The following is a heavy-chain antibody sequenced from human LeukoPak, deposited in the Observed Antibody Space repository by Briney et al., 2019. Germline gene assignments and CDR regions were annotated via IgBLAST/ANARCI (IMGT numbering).Heavy chain of an antibody. CDR1: GGTFSSYA. D-gene: IGHD3-22*01. CDR2: IIPIFGTA. CDR3: ARTYYYDSSGSIDY. Sequence: ASVKVSCKASGGTFSSYAISWVRQASGQGLEWMGRIIPIFGTANYAQKFQGRVTITTDESTSTAYMELSSLRSEDTAVYYCARTYYYDSSGSIDYWGQGTLVTVSS. V-gene: IGHV1-69*05. J-gene: IGHJ4*02.